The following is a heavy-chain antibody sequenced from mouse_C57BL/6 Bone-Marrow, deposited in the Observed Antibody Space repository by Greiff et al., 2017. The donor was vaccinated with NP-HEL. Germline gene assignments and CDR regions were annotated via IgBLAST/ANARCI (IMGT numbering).Heavy chain of an antibody. CDR3: ARVYDYDRGAWFAY. V-gene: IGHV1-22*01. D-gene: IGHD2-4*01. CDR2: INPNNGGT. J-gene: IGHJ3*01. Sequence: VQLQQSGPELVKPGASVKMSCKASGYTFTDYNMHWVKQSHGKSLEWIGYINPNNGGTSYNQKFKGKATLTVNKSSSTAYMELRSLTSEDSAVYYCARVYDYDRGAWFAYWGQGTLVTVSA. CDR1: GYTFTDYN.